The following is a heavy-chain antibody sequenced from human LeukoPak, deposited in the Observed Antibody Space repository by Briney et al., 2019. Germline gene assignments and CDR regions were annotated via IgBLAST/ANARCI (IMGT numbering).Heavy chain of an antibody. CDR2: LSSSSSYI. Sequence: GGSLRLSCAASGFTFSSYAMHWVRQAPGKGLEWVSSLSSSSSYIDYADSVKGRFTISRDNAKNSLYLQMNSLRAEDTAVYYCARERVPWLVDYWGQGTLVTVSS. V-gene: IGHV3-21*01. D-gene: IGHD6-19*01. J-gene: IGHJ4*02. CDR3: ARERVPWLVDY. CDR1: GFTFSSYA.